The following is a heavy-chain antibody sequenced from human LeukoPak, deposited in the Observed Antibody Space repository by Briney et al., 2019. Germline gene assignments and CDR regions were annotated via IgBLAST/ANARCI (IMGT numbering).Heavy chain of an antibody. Sequence: PSETLSLTCALYGGSFSAYYWSWIRQPPGKGLEWIGEINHSGSSNYNPSLKSRVTISVDTSKNQFSLKLSSVTAADTAVYYFARRIVLEWLFGAFDPWGQGTLVTVSS. CDR2: INHSGSS. V-gene: IGHV4-34*01. CDR3: ARRIVLEWLFGAFDP. D-gene: IGHD3-3*01. J-gene: IGHJ5*02. CDR1: GGSFSAYY.